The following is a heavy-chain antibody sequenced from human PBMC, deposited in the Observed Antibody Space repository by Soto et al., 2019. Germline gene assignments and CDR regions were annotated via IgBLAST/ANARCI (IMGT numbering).Heavy chain of an antibody. Sequence: ASVKVSCKASGYTFTSYDINWVRQATGQGLEWMGWMNPNSGNTGYAQKFQGRVTMTRNTSISTAYMELSSLRSEDTAVYYCARYRNYYDSSGYILDSYYYYGMDVWGQGTTVTVSS. J-gene: IGHJ6*02. V-gene: IGHV1-8*01. CDR1: GYTFTSYD. CDR3: ARYRNYYDSSGYILDSYYYYGMDV. D-gene: IGHD3-22*01. CDR2: MNPNSGNT.